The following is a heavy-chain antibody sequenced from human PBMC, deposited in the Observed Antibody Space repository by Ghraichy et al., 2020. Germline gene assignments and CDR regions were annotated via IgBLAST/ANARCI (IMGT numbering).Heavy chain of an antibody. CDR3: AITPGYDSSGYTTDY. CDR2: IYSGGST. D-gene: IGHD3-22*01. J-gene: IGHJ4*02. Sequence: SCAASGFTVSSNYMSWVRQAPGKGLEWVSVIYSGGSTYYADSVKGRFTISRDNSKNTLYLQMNSLRAEDTAVYYCAITPGYDSSGYTTDYWGQGTLVTVSS. V-gene: IGHV3-53*01. CDR1: GFTVSSNY.